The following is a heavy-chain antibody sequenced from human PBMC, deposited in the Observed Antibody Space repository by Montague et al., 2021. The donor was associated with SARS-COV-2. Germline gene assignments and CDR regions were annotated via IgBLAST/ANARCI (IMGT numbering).Heavy chain of an antibody. CDR1: GFTFSSYA. J-gene: IGHJ1*01. CDR3: ARDVFLPSSWPAEYFQH. V-gene: IGHV3-30-3*01. Sequence: SLRLSCAASGFTFSSYAMHWVRQAPGKGLEWVAVISYDGSNKYYADSVKGRFTISRDNSKNTLYLQMNSLRAEDTAVYYCARDVFLPSSWPAEYFQHWGQGTLVTVSS. CDR2: ISYDGSNK. D-gene: IGHD6-13*01.